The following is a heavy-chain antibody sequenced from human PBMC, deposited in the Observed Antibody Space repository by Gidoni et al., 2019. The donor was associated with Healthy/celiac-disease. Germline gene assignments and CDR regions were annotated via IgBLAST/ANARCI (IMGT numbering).Heavy chain of an antibody. Sequence: EVQLVQSGAEVKKPGESLKISWKGSGYSFTSYWIGWVRHMPGKGLGGMGIIYPGDSDTGYAPSFQGKFPTPAAKSSGPAYLRWASLKARDPAMYSGAPGVSSPVGSAPWGQGPLLTVS. CDR2: IYPGDSDT. V-gene: IGHV5-51*01. D-gene: IGHD2-2*01. CDR3: APGVSSPVGSAP. J-gene: IGHJ5*02. CDR1: GYSFTSYW.